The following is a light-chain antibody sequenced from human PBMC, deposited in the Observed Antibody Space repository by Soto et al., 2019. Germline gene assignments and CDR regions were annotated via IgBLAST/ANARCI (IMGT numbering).Light chain of an antibody. J-gene: IGKJ4*01. CDR2: KAS. V-gene: IGKV1-5*03. CDR3: QQFTTLVT. CDR1: QNIDNS. Sequence: DIQMTQSPSSLSASIGDRVTITCRASQNIDNSLAWYQQKPGSAPKLLIYKASFLEREVPSRFSGSGSGTEFTLTISSLQPDDFATYYCQQFTTLVTFGGGTRVDIK.